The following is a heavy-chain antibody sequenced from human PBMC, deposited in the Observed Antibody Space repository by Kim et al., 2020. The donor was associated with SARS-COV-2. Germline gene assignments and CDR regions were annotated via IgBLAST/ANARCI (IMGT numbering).Heavy chain of an antibody. J-gene: IGHJ5*02. CDR2: IDPSDSYT. CDR1: GYSFTSYW. Sequence: GESLKISCKGSGYSFTSYWISWVRQMPGKGLEWMGRIDPSDSYTNYSPSFQGHVTISADKSISTAYLQWSSLKASDTAMYYCARRLAAGTTTISRFDPWGQGTLVTVSS. D-gene: IGHD6-13*01. CDR3: ARRLAAGTTTISRFDP. V-gene: IGHV5-10-1*01.